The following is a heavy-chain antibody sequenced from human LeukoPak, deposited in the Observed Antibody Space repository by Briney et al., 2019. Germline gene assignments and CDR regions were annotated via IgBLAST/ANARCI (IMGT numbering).Heavy chain of an antibody. J-gene: IGHJ4*02. CDR3: AKVEGSTSHFYYYFDY. CDR2: ISYDGSNK. V-gene: IGHV3-30-3*01. D-gene: IGHD2-2*01. CDR1: GFTFSSYA. Sequence: GRSLRLSCAASGFTFSSYAMHWVRQAPGKGLEWVAVISYDGSNKYYADSVKGRFTISRDNAKNSLYLQMNSLRAEDTAVYYCAKVEGSTSHFYYYFDYWGQGTLVTVSS.